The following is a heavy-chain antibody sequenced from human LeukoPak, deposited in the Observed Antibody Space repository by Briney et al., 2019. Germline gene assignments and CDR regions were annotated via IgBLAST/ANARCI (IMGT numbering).Heavy chain of an antibody. D-gene: IGHD5-24*01. CDR2: IYYSGST. J-gene: IGHJ4*02. V-gene: IGHV4-59*01. CDR3: ARVRRDGYNPYFDY. Sequence: SETLSLTCTVSGGSISSYYWSWTRQPPGKGLEWIGYIYYSGSTNYNPSLKSRVTISVDTSKNQFSLKLSSVTAADTAVYYCARVRRDGYNPYFDYWGQGTLVTVSS. CDR1: GGSISSYY.